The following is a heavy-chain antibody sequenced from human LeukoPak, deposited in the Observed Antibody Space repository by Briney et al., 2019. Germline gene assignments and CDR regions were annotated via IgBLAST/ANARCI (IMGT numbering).Heavy chain of an antibody. Sequence: ASETLSLTCTVSGGSISSYYWSWIRQPPGKGLEWIGYSGSTNYKPSVKSRVTISVDTSKNQFSLKLSPVTAADTAVYYCARGGYYGSGNDFRFDPWGQGTLVTVSS. V-gene: IGHV4-59*01. CDR2: SGST. D-gene: IGHD3-10*01. J-gene: IGHJ5*02. CDR3: ARGGYYGSGNDFRFDP. CDR1: GGSISSYY.